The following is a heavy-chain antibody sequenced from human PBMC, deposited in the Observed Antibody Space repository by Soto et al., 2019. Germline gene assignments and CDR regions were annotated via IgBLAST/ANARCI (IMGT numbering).Heavy chain of an antibody. V-gene: IGHV3-23*01. CDR1: GFTFSNYA. D-gene: IGHD2-15*01. J-gene: IGHJ3*02. CDR3: ARRSPSWAFDI. CDR2: VSGSGSST. Sequence: EVQLLESGGGLVQPGGSLRLSCAVSGFTFSNYAMNWVRQAPGKGLEWVSVVSGSGSSTYYADSVKGRFTISRDNSKNTLDLQMNSLRVEDTAVYYCARRSPSWAFDIWGQGTMVTVSS.